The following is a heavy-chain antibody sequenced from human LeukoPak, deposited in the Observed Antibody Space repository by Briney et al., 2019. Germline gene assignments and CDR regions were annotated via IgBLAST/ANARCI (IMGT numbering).Heavy chain of an antibody. V-gene: IGHV3-48*02. CDR2: ISSSSTVI. CDR3: ARDDSSGYYFDY. Sequence: PGGSLRLSCAASGFTFSSHNMNWVRQAPGKGLEWVSYISSSSTVIYYADSVKGRFIVSRDNAKNSLYLQMNSLRDEDTAVFYCARDDSSGYYFDYWGRGTLVTVSS. J-gene: IGHJ4*02. D-gene: IGHD3-22*01. CDR1: GFTFSSHN.